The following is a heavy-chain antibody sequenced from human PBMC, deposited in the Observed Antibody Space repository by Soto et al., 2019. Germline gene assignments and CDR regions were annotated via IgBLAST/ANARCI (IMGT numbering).Heavy chain of an antibody. CDR3: ACFRRGDNHYYGMDV. V-gene: IGHV4-4*02. CDR1: GGSISSINW. Sequence: SETLSLTCAVSGGSISSINWSCWVRQPPGKGLVWIGEIYHSGGTNYNTSFKSRVTISVDKSNNQLSLQPSSVTTADTTVDYCACFRRGDNHYYGMDVWGQGTTVTVSS. D-gene: IGHD3-10*01. J-gene: IGHJ6*02. CDR2: IYHSGGT.